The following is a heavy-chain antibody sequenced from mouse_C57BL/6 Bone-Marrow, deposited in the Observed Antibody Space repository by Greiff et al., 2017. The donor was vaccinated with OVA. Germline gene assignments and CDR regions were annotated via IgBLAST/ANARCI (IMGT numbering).Heavy chain of an antibody. V-gene: IGHV10-3*01. CDR1: GFTFNTYA. J-gene: IGHJ3*01. CDR2: IRSKSSNYAT. Sequence: EVQRVESGGGLVQPKGSLKLSCAASGFTFNTYAMHWVRQAPGKGLEWVARIRSKSSNYATYYADSVKDRFTISRDDSQSMLYLQMNNLKTEDTAMYYCVRGHYGSSYGWFAYWGQGTLVTVSA. CDR3: VRGHYGSSYGWFAY. D-gene: IGHD1-1*01.